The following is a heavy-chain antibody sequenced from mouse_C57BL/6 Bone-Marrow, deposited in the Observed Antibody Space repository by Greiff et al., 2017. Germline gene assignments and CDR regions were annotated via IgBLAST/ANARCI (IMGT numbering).Heavy chain of an antibody. D-gene: IGHD1-1*01. CDR1: GYTFTSYW. J-gene: IGHJ3*01. V-gene: IGHV1-39*01. CDR2: INPNYGTT. Sequence: EVQLQQPGAELVKPGASVKMSCKASGYTFTSYWITWVQQSHGKSLEWIGVINPNYGTTSYNQKFKGKATLTVDQSSSTAYMQLNSLTSEDSAVYYCVLITTVVAPYWGQGTLVTVSA. CDR3: VLITTVVAPY.